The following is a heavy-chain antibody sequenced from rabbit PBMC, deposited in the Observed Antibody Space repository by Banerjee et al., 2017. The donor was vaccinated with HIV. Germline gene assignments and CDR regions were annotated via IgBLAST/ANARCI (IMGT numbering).Heavy chain of an antibody. CDR2: INAVTGKA. Sequence: QEQLKESGGGLVQPGGSLKLSCKASGFDFSSYYMSWVRQAPGKGLEWIACINAVTGKAVYASWAKGRYTFSKTSSTTVTLEMTSLTAADTATYFCARDLPGVIGWNFGWWGPGTLVTVS. J-gene: IGHJ4*01. CDR3: ARDLPGVIGWNFGW. D-gene: IGHD1-1*01. V-gene: IGHV1S45*01. CDR1: GFDFSSYYM.